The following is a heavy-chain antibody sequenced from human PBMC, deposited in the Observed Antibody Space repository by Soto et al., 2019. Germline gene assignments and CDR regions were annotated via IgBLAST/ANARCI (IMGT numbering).Heavy chain of an antibody. D-gene: IGHD3-16*01. CDR2: INHTGST. J-gene: IGHJ6*02. V-gene: IGHV4-34*01. CDR1: GGSFSGYY. CDR3: AIRHAGLAYGMDV. Sequence: SETLSLTCAVYGGSFSGYYWSWIRQPPGKGLEWIGEINHTGSTNYNPSLKSRATISLETSKNQFSLKLGSVTAADTAMYYCAIRHAGLAYGMDVWGQGTTVTVSS.